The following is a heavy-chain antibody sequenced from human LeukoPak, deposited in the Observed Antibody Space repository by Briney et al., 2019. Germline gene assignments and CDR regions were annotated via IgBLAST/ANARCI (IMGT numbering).Heavy chain of an antibody. V-gene: IGHV4-38-2*02. CDR3: AREGSTSGTNWFDP. J-gene: IGHJ5*02. CDR2: IYHSGTT. D-gene: IGHD3-10*01. Sequence: PSETLSLTCAVSDYSITSDYYWGWIRQPPGKGLEWIGSIYHSGTTDYNPSLKSRVTISVDTSKNQSSLKLTSVTAADTAVYYCAREGSTSGTNWFDPWGQGNLVTVSS. CDR1: DYSITSDYY.